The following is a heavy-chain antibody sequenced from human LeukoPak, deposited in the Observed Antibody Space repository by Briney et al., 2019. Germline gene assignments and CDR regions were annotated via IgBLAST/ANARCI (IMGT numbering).Heavy chain of an antibody. CDR2: VKADGSEE. CDR3: ARVNCGSPGCQGRDWFDS. V-gene: IGHV3-7*03. J-gene: IGHJ5*01. Sequence: GGSLRLSCSASGFTFKNYWMTWVRQAPAQGLEWVANVKADGSEERYADSVQGRFTISRDNARNSVSLQMNSLRGDDTAVYYCARVNCGSPGCQGRDWFDSWGQGTPVIVSS. D-gene: IGHD2-21*01. CDR1: GFTFKNYW.